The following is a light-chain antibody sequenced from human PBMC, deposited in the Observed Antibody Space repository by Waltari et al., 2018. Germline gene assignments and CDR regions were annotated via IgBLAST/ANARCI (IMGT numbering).Light chain of an antibody. V-gene: IGLV1-51*01. J-gene: IGLJ3*02. Sequence: QSVLTQPPSVSAAPGQKVTISCSGSSANIENNYVSWYHHLPGTAPKVLIYANNKRPSGIPDRVSGSKSGASATLGISGLQTGDEADYYCGTWDSSLSAWVFGGGTKLTVL. CDR1: SANIENNY. CDR3: GTWDSSLSAWV. CDR2: ANN.